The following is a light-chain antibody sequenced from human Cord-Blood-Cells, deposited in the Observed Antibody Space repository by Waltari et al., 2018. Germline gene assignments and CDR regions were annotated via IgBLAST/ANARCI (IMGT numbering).Light chain of an antibody. V-gene: IGKV3-11*01. J-gene: IGKJ4*01. CDR1: QSVSSY. CDR3: QQRSNLLT. CDR2: DAS. Sequence: EIVLTKSPATLSLSPGERATLSCRASQSVSSYLAWYQQKPGQAPRLLIYDASNRATGIPARFSGSGSGTDFTLTISSLEPEDFAVYYCQQRSNLLTFGGGTKVEIK.